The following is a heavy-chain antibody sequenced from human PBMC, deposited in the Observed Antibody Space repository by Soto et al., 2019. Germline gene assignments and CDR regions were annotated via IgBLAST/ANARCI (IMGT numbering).Heavy chain of an antibody. V-gene: IGHV4-31*03. D-gene: IGHD1-1*01. CDR3: ARAGGWNHLENYYYYYMDV. Sequence: QVQLQESGPGLVKPSQTLSLTCTVSGGSISSGGYYWGWIRRHPGKGLGWIGYIYYSGSTYYNPSLKSRVTISVDTSKNQFSLKLSSVTAADTAVYYCARAGGWNHLENYYYYYMDVWGKGTTVTVSS. CDR1: GGSISSGGYY. J-gene: IGHJ6*03. CDR2: IYYSGST.